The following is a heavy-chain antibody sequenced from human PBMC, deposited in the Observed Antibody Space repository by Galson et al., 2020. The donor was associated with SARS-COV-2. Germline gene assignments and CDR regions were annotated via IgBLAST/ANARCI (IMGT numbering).Heavy chain of an antibody. V-gene: IGHV5-51*01. Sequence: GESLKISCQAYGYTFTNYWIGWVRQMPGKGLEWMGIIYPGDSETRYSPSFQGQVTISADTSMTTAYLQWTSLEASDTAIYYCARHGMADTLGIRYWGRGTQVTVSS. J-gene: IGHJ4*02. CDR1: GYTFTNYW. D-gene: IGHD6-19*01. CDR3: ARHGMADTLGIRY. CDR2: IYPGDSET.